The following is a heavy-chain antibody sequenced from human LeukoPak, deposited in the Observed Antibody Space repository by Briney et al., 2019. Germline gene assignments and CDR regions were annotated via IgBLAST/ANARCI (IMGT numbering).Heavy chain of an antibody. V-gene: IGHV3-53*01. D-gene: IGHD2-15*01. CDR3: AGGRDRSQLYFDS. Sequence: GGSLRLSCAASGFTVSSNYMSWVRQAPGKGLEWVSVIYSGGSTYYADSVKGRFTISRDNSKNTLYLQMNSLRAEDTAVYYCAGGRDRSQLYFDSWGQGSLVTVSS. CDR1: GFTVSSNY. J-gene: IGHJ4*02. CDR2: IYSGGST.